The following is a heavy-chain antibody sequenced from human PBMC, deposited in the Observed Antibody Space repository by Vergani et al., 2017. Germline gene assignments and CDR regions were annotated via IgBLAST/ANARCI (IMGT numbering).Heavy chain of an antibody. V-gene: IGHV5-10-1*01. CDR1: GYSFTSYW. CDR2: IDPSDSYT. D-gene: IGHD4-17*01. CDR3: ARHFSTVTPLNWFDP. Sequence: EVQLVPSGAEVKKPGESLRISCKGSGYSFTSYWISWVRQMPGKGLEWMGRIDPSDSYTNYSPSFQGHVTISADKSISTAYLQWSSLKASDTAMYYCARHFSTVTPLNWFDPWGQGTLVTVSS. J-gene: IGHJ5*02.